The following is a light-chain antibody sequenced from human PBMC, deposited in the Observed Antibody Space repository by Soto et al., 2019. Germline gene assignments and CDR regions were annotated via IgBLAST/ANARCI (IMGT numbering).Light chain of an antibody. V-gene: IGLV2-8*01. CDR2: EVS. CDR1: SSDVGGYNY. J-gene: IGLJ1*01. Sequence: QSALTQPPSASGSPGQSVTISCTGTSSDVGGYNYVSWYQQHPGKAPKPMIYEVSKRPSGVPDRFSGSKSGNTASLTVSGLQAEDEADYYCSSYAGSNNVFGTGTKLTVL. CDR3: SSYAGSNNV.